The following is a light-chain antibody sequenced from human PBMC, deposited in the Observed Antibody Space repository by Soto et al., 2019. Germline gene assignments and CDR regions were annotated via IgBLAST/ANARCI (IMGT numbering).Light chain of an antibody. J-gene: IGLJ1*01. CDR1: SSDVGGYNY. CDR2: DVS. V-gene: IGLV2-14*01. Sequence: QSVLAQPASGSGSPGQSITLSCTGTSSDVGGYNYVSWYQQHPGKAPKLMIYDVSNRPSGVSNRFSGSKSGNTASLTISGLQAEDEADYYCSSYTSSSTQVLGTGTKVTVL. CDR3: SSYTSSSTQV.